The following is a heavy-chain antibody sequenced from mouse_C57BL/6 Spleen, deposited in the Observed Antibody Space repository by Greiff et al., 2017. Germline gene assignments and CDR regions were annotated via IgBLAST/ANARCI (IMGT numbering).Heavy chain of an antibody. CDR1: GYTFTSYW. V-gene: IGHV1-61*01. J-gene: IGHJ2*01. CDR3: AREFGYYGSSFDY. Sequence: VQLQQPGAELVRPGSSVKLSCKASGYTFTSYWMDWVKQRPGQGLEWIGNIYPSDSETHYNQKFKDKATLTVDKSSSTAYMQLSSLTSEDSAVYYCAREFGYYGSSFDYWGQGTTLTVSS. D-gene: IGHD1-1*01. CDR2: IYPSDSET.